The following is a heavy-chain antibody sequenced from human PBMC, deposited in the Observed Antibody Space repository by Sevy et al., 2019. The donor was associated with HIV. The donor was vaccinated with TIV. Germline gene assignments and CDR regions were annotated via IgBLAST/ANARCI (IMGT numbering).Heavy chain of an antibody. V-gene: IGHV3-74*01. CDR3: ARGGILYFGAIDN. CDR1: GFNFASYW. J-gene: IGHJ4*02. D-gene: IGHD3-10*01. CDR2: INSDGTTT. Sequence: GGSLRLSCAASGFNFASYWMHWVRQSPGKGLVWVSRINSDGTTTKYADSVRGRFTMSRDNAKSTLFLQINSLRPEDMVVYYCARGGILYFGAIDNWGQGTLVTVSS.